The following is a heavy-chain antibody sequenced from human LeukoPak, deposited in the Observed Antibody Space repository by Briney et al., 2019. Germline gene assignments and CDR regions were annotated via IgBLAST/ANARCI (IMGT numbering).Heavy chain of an antibody. CDR3: ARDRLQYFDY. D-gene: IGHD5-18*01. J-gene: IGHJ4*02. Sequence: GGSLRLSCAASGFTVSDFYMSWVRQAPGKELEWVSLIYVSGDTYYTDSVKGRFTISRDTSENTLYLQMNSLRVEDTAVYYCARDRLQYFDYWGQGTLVTVSS. CDR2: IYVSGDT. CDR1: GFTVSDFY. V-gene: IGHV3-53*01.